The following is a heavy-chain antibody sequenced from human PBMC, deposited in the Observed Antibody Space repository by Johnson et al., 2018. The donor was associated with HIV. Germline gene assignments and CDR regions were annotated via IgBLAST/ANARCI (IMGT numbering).Heavy chain of an antibody. V-gene: IGHV3-23*04. CDR1: GFTFSSYA. CDR3: ARGGSCYNAHFDI. D-gene: IGHD2-15*01. CDR2: ISGSGGST. Sequence: VQLVESGGGVVRPGGSLRLSCAASGFTFSSYAMSWVRQAPGRGLGGVSSISGSGGSTYYADSVKGRFTISRDNAKNSLYLQMNSLRAEDTAVYYCARGGSCYNAHFDIWGQGTMVTVSS. J-gene: IGHJ3*02.